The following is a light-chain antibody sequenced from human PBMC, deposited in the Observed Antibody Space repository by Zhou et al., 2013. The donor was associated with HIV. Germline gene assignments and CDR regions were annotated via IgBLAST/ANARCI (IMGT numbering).Light chain of an antibody. CDR1: QDISTY. CDR3: QQYDNLPPYS. Sequence: DIQMTQSPSSLSASVGDSVTITCQASQDISTYLNWYQQKPGKAPKLLIYDASNLETGVPSRFSGSGSGTDFTFTISSLQPEDIATYYCQQYDNLPPYSFGQGTKLEIK. V-gene: IGKV1-33*01. CDR2: DAS. J-gene: IGKJ2*03.